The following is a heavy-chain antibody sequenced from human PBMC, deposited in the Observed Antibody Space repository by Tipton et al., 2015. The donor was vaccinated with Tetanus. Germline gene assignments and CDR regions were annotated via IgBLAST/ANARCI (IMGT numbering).Heavy chain of an antibody. CDR3: ARGGQLRFLAWMFPTWFHP. J-gene: IGHJ5*02. Sequence: TLSLTCTVSGDSLSRGGYFWSWGRQSPGGGLEWIGYINSLWSTWYNPSLKSRVTISVDSSKNQFSLNVNSVAAADTAVYFCARGGQLRFLAWMFPTWFHPWGQGTLVSVSS. CDR1: GDSLSRGGYF. CDR2: INSLWST. V-gene: IGHV4-30-4*01. D-gene: IGHD3-3*01.